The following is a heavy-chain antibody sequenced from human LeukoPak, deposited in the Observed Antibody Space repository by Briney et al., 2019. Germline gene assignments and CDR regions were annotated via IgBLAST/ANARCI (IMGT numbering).Heavy chain of an antibody. CDR3: AKDKLGAGGQSDY. CDR2: ISGSGGGT. CDR1: GFTFSSYA. Sequence: GGSLRLSCAASGFTFSSYAMSWVRQAPGKGLEWVSSISGSGGGTYYTHSVQGRFTMSRDNSKNTLSLQMNSLRAEDTALYYCAKDKLGAGGQSDYWGQGTLVTVSS. V-gene: IGHV3-23*01. J-gene: IGHJ4*02. D-gene: IGHD6-13*01.